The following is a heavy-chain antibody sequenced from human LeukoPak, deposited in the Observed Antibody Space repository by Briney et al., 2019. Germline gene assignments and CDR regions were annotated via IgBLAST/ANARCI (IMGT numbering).Heavy chain of an antibody. D-gene: IGHD4-17*01. CDR2: ISAYNGNT. V-gene: IGHV1-18*04. J-gene: IGHJ3*02. Sequence: ASVKVSCKASGYTFTGYYMHWVRQAPGQGLEWMGWISAYNGNTNYAQKLQGRVTMTTDTSTSTAYMELRSLRSDDTAVYYCARDDYGDYGSAFDIWGQGTMVTVSS. CDR1: GYTFTGYY. CDR3: ARDDYGDYGSAFDI.